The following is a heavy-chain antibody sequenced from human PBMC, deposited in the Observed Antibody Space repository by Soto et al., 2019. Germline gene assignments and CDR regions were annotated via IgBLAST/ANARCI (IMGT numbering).Heavy chain of an antibody. D-gene: IGHD2-2*01. CDR2: IHYTGIT. V-gene: IGHV4-59*01. CDR3: ARGTSWCSSTNCYEIDP. J-gene: IGHJ5*02. CDR1: GGSISSYY. Sequence: SETLSLTCTVSGGSISSYYWNWIRQPPGKGLEWIGYIHYTGITNYNPSLKSRATILVDTSKNQFSLRLSSVTAADTAVYYCARGTSWCSSTNCYEIDPWGQGPLVTVSS.